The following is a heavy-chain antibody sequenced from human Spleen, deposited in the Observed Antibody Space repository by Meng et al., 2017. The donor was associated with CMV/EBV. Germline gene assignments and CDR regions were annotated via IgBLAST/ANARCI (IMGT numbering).Heavy chain of an antibody. D-gene: IGHD6-25*01. V-gene: IGHV1-8*01. Sequence: QLQLVQSGAEVKKPGAPVKVSCKASGYTFTSYDINWVRQATGQGLGWRGWWNPNSSNKGYAQKFQGRVTRTRDTSISTAYMELSSLRSEDTAVYCCARGLGSSGTPPDYWGQGTLVTVSS. CDR2: WNPNSSNK. CDR3: ARGLGSSGTPPDY. J-gene: IGHJ4*02. CDR1: GYTFTSYD.